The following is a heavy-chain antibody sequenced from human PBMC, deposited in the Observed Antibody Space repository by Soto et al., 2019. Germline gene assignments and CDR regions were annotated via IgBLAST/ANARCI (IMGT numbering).Heavy chain of an antibody. Sequence: EVQLVESGGGLVKPGGSLRLSCAASGFTFNNAWMNWVRQAPGKGLEWVGRSKSNADGGTTDYAAAVKGRFTISREDSNDTLYLQMNSLRTDETALDFCTTEGYSDTFQHWGQGTLVTVSS. CDR1: GFTFNNAW. V-gene: IGHV3-15*07. J-gene: IGHJ1*01. CDR2: SKSNADGGTT. CDR3: TTEGYSDTFQH. D-gene: IGHD3-22*01.